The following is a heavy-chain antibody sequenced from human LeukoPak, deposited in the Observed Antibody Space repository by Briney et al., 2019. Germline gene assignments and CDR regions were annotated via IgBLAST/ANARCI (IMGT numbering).Heavy chain of an antibody. CDR1: GYTFTSYG. CDR2: ISAYNGNT. V-gene: IGHV1-18*01. J-gene: IGHJ3*02. Sequence: ASVKVSCKASGYTFTSYGISWVRQAPGQGLEWMGWISAYNGNTNYAQKLQGRVTMTTDTSTSTAYMELRSLRSDDTAVYYCARATEGQWLVHAFDIWGQGTMVTVSS. CDR3: ARATEGQWLVHAFDI. D-gene: IGHD6-19*01.